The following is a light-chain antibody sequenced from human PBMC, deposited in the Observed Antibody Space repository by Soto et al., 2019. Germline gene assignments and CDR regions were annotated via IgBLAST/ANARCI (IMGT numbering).Light chain of an antibody. CDR2: DVS. CDR3: QQYHSYSRT. CDR1: QNIRNW. V-gene: IGKV1-5*01. Sequence: DIQMSQSPSTLSASIGDRVTITCRASQNIRNWLAWYQQKPGKAPKLLIYDVSSSESGVPSRFSGSGSGTEFTLTISSMQPDDFATYYCQQYHSYSRTFGQGTKVDIK. J-gene: IGKJ1*01.